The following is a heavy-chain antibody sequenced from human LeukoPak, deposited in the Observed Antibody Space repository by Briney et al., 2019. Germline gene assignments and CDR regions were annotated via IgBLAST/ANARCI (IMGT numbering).Heavy chain of an antibody. V-gene: IGHV4-59*08. CDR1: GGSISSYY. Sequence: SETLSLTCTVSGGSISSYYWSWIRQPPGKGLEWIGYIYYSGSTNYNPSLKSRVTISVDTSKNQFSLKLSSVTAADTAVYYCARHRDGYKNYYYYYGMDVWGQGTTVTVSS. CDR3: ARHRDGYKNYYYYYGMDV. J-gene: IGHJ6*02. D-gene: IGHD5-24*01. CDR2: IYYSGST.